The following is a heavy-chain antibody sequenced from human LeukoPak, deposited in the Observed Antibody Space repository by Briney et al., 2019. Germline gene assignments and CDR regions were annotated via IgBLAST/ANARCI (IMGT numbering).Heavy chain of an antibody. CDR1: GGSISSYY. Sequence: PSETLSLTCTVSGGSISSYYWSWIRQPPGKGLEWIGYIYHSGSTNYNPSLKSRVTISVDTSKNQFSLKLSSVTAADTAVYYCARGSGPDYWGQGTLVTVSS. D-gene: IGHD3-10*01. V-gene: IGHV4-59*01. J-gene: IGHJ4*02. CDR3: ARGSGPDY. CDR2: IYHSGST.